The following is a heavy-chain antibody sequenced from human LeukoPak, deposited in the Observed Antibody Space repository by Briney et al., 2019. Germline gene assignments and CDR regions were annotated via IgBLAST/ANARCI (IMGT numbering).Heavy chain of an antibody. CDR1: GDSINSLDL. Sequence: PSGTLSLTCTVSGDSINSLDLWGWVRQPPGKGLERIGEMYLSGTTHSNPSVKSRVTISIDKSKNQFFLNLSSVTAADTAVYYCAGLVGRYSSGLYYYYFDYWGQGTLVTVSS. V-gene: IGHV4-4*02. CDR3: AGLVGRYSSGLYYYYFDY. CDR2: MYLSGTT. J-gene: IGHJ4*02. D-gene: IGHD3-22*01.